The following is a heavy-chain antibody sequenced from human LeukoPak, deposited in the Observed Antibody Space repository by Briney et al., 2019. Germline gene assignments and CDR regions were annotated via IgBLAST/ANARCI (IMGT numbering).Heavy chain of an antibody. V-gene: IGHV3-9*01. Sequence: GGSLRLSCAASGFTFSSYAMSWVRQAPGKGLEWVSGISWNSGSIGYADSVKGRFTISRDNAKNSLYLQMNSLRAEDTALYYCAKDIDYYGSGSSNWFDPWGQGTLVTVSS. D-gene: IGHD3-10*01. CDR2: ISWNSGSI. CDR1: GFTFSSYA. J-gene: IGHJ5*02. CDR3: AKDIDYYGSGSSNWFDP.